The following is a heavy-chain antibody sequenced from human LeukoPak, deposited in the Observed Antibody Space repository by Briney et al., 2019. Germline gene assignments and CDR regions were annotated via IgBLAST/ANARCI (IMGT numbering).Heavy chain of an antibody. V-gene: IGHV3-23*01. CDR1: GFIFSNYA. Sequence: GGSLRLSCAASGFIFSNYAMSWVRQAPGKGLEWVSGISGSAGSTYYADSVKGRFTISRDNSKNTMYLQMNSLRAEDTAVYYCAKDWASNTVITSAEYFQHWGQGTLVTVSS. CDR3: AKDWASNTVITSAEYFQH. D-gene: IGHD4-23*01. J-gene: IGHJ1*01. CDR2: ISGSAGST.